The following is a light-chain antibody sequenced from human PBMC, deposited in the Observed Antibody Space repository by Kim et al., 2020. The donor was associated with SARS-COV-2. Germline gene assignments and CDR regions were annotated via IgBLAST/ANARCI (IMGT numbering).Light chain of an antibody. CDR3: QSYDSSNQGV. CDR2: EDN. V-gene: IGLV6-57*02. J-gene: IGLJ3*02. Sequence: KTVTISCTGSGGSIASNYVQWYRQRPGSAPTTVIYEDNQRPSGVPDRFSGSIDSSSNSASLTISGLKTEDEADYYCQSYDSSNQGVFGGGTQLTVL. CDR1: GGSIASNY.